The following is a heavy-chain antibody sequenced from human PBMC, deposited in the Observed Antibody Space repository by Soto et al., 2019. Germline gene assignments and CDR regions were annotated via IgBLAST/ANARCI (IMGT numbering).Heavy chain of an antibody. CDR1: GFTFSSYS. CDR3: ARGRLDWAYSGSYHYCDY. J-gene: IGHJ4*02. D-gene: IGHD1-26*01. Sequence: PGGSLRLSCAASGFTFSSYSMNWVRQAPGKXLEWVSSISSSSSYIYYADSVKGRLTISRDNAQNSLYLQLNSLKAEDTAAPYFARGRLDWAYSGSYHYCDYRGQVTRGNVAS. CDR2: ISSSSSYI. V-gene: IGHV3-21*01.